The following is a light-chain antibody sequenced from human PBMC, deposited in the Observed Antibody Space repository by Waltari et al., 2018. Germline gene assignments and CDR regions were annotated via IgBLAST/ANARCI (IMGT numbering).Light chain of an antibody. CDR1: QGISNY. Sequence: DIQMTQSPSSLSASVGDRVRITCWASQGISNYLAWYQEKPGKIPKLLIYGVSSLQSVVPSRFSGSGSGTVFTLTISSLQPEDVATYYCQNYYSVPLTFGGGTKVEIK. J-gene: IGKJ4*01. CDR2: GVS. V-gene: IGKV1-27*01. CDR3: QNYYSVPLT.